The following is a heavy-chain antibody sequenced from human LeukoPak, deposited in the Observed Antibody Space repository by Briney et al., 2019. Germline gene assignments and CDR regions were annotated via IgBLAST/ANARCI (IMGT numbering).Heavy chain of an antibody. CDR2: IWYDGSNK. CDR1: GFTFSSYG. V-gene: IGHV3-33*01. Sequence: SGRSLRLSCAASGFTFSSYGMHWVRQAPGKGLEWVAVIWYDGSNKYYADSVRGRFTISRDNSKNTLYLTMNSLRVDDTAIYYCARSSGESDYWGQGTLVTVSS. CDR3: ARSSGESDY. J-gene: IGHJ4*02. D-gene: IGHD3-22*01.